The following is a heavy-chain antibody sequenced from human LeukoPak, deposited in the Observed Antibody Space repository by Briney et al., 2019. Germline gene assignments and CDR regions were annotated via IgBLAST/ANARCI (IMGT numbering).Heavy chain of an antibody. CDR2: IKQDGSEK. D-gene: IGHD4-11*01. V-gene: IGHV3-7*01. CDR1: GFTVSSDY. CDR3: GRGSDYSNYPNDY. J-gene: IGHJ4*02. Sequence: PGGSLRLSCAVSGFTVSSDYMSWVRQAPGKGLEWVANIKQDGSEKYYVDSVRGRFTISRDNAKNSLYLQMNSLRAEDTAVYYCGRGSDYSNYPNDYWGQGTLVTVSS.